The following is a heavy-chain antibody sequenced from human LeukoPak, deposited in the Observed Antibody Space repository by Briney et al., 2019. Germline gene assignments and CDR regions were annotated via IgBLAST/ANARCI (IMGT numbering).Heavy chain of an antibody. Sequence: GPSRRLSCAASGFTFSKYAMSWVRQAPGKGLEWVSGISGSGAGTYYADSVKGRFTLSRDNSKNTLYLQMNSLRAEDTALFYGAKDLYVSGWCTWFFPWGQGTLVTASS. J-gene: IGHJ5*02. CDR1: GFTFSKYA. CDR2: ISGSGAGT. V-gene: IGHV3-23*01. D-gene: IGHD6-19*01. CDR3: AKDLYVSGWCTWFFP.